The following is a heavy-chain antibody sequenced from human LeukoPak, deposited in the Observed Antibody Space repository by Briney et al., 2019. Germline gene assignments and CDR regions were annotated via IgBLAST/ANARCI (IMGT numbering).Heavy chain of an antibody. V-gene: IGHV3-23*01. D-gene: IGHD3-10*01. CDR1: GFTLGNYA. J-gene: IGHJ4*02. CDR3: AKGVRLWFAFYFDY. Sequence: GGSLRLSCAASGFTLGNYAMSWVRQAPGKGLEWVSAISGNGYNTYYADSVKGRFTTSSESSRNTLYLQMHSLRAEDTAVYYCAKGVRLWFAFYFDYWGQGTLVTVSS. CDR2: ISGNGYNT.